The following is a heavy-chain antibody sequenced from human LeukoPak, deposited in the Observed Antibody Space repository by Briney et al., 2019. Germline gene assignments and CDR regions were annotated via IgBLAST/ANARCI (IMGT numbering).Heavy chain of an antibody. CDR1: GGSIGSHC. J-gene: IGHJ4*02. D-gene: IGHD3-10*01. CDR2: VYYSGST. Sequence: SETLPLTCTVSGGSIGSHCYNWVRRPPEKGLEWIGCVYYSGSTNYNPSLKSRSVDTSKNQFSLNLNSVTAADTAVYYCARGVRLWSQGTLVTVSS. CDR3: ARGVRL. V-gene: IGHV4-59*11.